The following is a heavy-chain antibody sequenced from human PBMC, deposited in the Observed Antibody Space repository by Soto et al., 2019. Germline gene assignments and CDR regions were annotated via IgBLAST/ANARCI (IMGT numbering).Heavy chain of an antibody. Sequence: QVQLVESGGGVVQPGRSLRLSCAASGFTFSAYTMHWVRQPPGKGLEWVAVISYDGNNEYYTDPVKGRFTVSRDNSKSTLYLQMNSLKSEDTAVYYCARDGYSGRSDGFDIWGQGTMVNVSS. CDR2: ISYDGNNE. V-gene: IGHV3-30-3*01. J-gene: IGHJ3*02. CDR1: GFTFSAYT. D-gene: IGHD1-26*01. CDR3: ARDGYSGRSDGFDI.